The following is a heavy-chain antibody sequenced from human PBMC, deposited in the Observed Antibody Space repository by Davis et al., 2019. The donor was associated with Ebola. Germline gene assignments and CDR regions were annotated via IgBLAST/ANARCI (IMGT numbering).Heavy chain of an antibody. D-gene: IGHD4-23*01. CDR3: ARVAYGGDIDY. CDR1: GFTFSSYW. J-gene: IGHJ4*02. Sequence: GESLKISCAASGFTFSSYWMTWIRQAPGKGLEWVANIREDGGLKHYVDSVKGRFTISRDNAKNSLYLQMNSLRAEDTAVYYCARVAYGGDIDYWGQGTLVTVSS. CDR2: IREDGGLK. V-gene: IGHV3-7*01.